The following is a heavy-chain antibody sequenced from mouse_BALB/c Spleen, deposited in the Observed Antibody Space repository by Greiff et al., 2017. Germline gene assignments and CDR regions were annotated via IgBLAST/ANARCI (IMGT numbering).Heavy chain of an antibody. CDR3: ARRYDYGLDY. CDR2: ISSGGSYT. V-gene: IGHV5-9-1*01. Sequence: DVMLVESGGGLVKPGGSLKLSCAASGFTFSSYAMSWVRQTPEKRLEWVATISSGGSYTYYPDSVKGRFTISRDNAKNTLYLQMSSLRSEDTAMYYCARRYDYGLDYWGQGTTLTVSS. D-gene: IGHD2-4*01. CDR1: GFTFSSYA. J-gene: IGHJ2*01.